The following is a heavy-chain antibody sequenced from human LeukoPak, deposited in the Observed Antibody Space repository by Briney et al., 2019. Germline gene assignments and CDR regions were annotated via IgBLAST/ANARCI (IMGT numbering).Heavy chain of an antibody. CDR1: GGSISTSY. CDR3: ARGPQYCSDGSCYSYAFDI. V-gene: IGHV4-59*01. CDR2: ICYSGST. J-gene: IGHJ3*02. D-gene: IGHD2-15*01. Sequence: PSETLSLTCTVSGGSISTSYWSWIRQPPGKGLEWIGYICYSGSTNYNPSLKSRVTISVDTSKNQFSLKLSSVTAADTAVYYCARGPQYCSDGSCYSYAFDIWGQGTMVTVSS.